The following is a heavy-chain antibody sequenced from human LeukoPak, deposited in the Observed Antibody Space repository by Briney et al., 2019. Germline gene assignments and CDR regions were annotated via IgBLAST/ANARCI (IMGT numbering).Heavy chain of an antibody. CDR2: ISSSSSYI. V-gene: IGHV3-21*04. CDR3: ARAGGTIFGVVTPNWFDP. CDR1: GFTFSSYS. J-gene: IGHJ5*02. Sequence: GGSLRLSCAASGFTFSSYSMNWVRQAPGKGLEWVSSISSSSSYIYYADSVKGRFTISRDNAKNSLYLQMNSLRAEDTAVYYCARAGGTIFGVVTPNWFDPWGQGTLVTVSS. D-gene: IGHD3-3*01.